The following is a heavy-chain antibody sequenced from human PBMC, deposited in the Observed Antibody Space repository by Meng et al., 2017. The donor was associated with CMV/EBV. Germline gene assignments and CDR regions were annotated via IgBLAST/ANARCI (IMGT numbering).Heavy chain of an antibody. CDR3: ASRYSGMDV. J-gene: IGHJ6*02. CDR2: IYYSGST. Sequence: GSLRLSCTVSGGSLSSYYWSWIRQPPGKGLEWIGYIYYSGSTNYNPSLKSRVTISVDTSKNQFSLKLSSVTAADTAVYYCASRYSGMDVWGQGTTVTVSS. V-gene: IGHV4-59*01. CDR1: GGSLSSYY.